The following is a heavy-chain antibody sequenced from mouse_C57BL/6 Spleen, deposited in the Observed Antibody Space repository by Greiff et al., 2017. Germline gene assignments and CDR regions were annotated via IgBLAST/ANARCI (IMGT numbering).Heavy chain of an antibody. Sequence: EVQLVESGGDLVKPGGSLKLSCAASGFTFSSYGMSWVRQTPDKRLEWVATISSGGSYTYYPDSVKGRFTISRDNAKNTLYLQMSSLKSEDTAMYYCATTTVVAHWYFDVWGTGTTVTVSS. CDR1: GFTFSSYG. V-gene: IGHV5-6*01. J-gene: IGHJ1*03. CDR2: ISSGGSYT. D-gene: IGHD1-1*01. CDR3: ATTTVVAHWYFDV.